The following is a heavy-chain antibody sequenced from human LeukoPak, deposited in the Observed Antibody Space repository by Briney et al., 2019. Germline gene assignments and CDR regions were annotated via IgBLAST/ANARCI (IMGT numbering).Heavy chain of an antibody. V-gene: IGHV4-39*01. CDR3: ARHVLRFLEWLIYVDDAFDI. D-gene: IGHD3-3*01. Sequence: SETLSLTCTVSGGSISSSSYYWGWIRQPPGKGLEWIGSIHYSGSTYYNPSLKSRVTISVDTSKNQFSLKLSSVTAADTAVYYCARHVLRFLEWLIYVDDAFDIWGQGTMVTVSS. CDR2: IHYSGST. CDR1: GGSISSSSYY. J-gene: IGHJ3*02.